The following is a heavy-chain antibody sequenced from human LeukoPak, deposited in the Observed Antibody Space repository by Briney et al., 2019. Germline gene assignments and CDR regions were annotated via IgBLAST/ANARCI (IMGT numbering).Heavy chain of an antibody. CDR1: GYTFTSYG. D-gene: IGHD6-13*01. J-gene: IGHJ5*02. CDR3: ASRPSSSWYFFFLA. CDR2: IIPIFGTA. Sequence: ASVKVSCKASGYTFTSYGISWVRQAPRQGLEWMGGIIPIFGTANYAQKFQGRVTITADESTSTAYMELSSLRSEDTAVYYCASRPSSSWYFFFLAWGQGTLVTVSS. V-gene: IGHV1-69*13.